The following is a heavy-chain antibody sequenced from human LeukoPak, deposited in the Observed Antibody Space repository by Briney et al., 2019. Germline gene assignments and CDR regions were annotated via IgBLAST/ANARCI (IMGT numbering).Heavy chain of an antibody. V-gene: IGHV3-33*01. D-gene: IGHD3-10*01. CDR1: GLTFSTYG. J-gene: IGHJ4*02. CDR3: ARERGGGSGTYFFDS. CDR2: LWHDGSNE. Sequence: SGGSLRLSCEASGLTFSTYGFDSARHDPGKGMEWVAVLWHDGSNEFYADAVKRRLTISRDNSRHTLFLEMKSLKVEDTAVYFCARERGGGSGTYFFDSWVQETLVTVSS.